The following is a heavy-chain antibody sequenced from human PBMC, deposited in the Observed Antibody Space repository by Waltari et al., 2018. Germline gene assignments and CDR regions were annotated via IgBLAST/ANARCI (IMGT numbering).Heavy chain of an antibody. V-gene: IGHV4-59*01. CDR3: ARFNPRSGNYFLDY. J-gene: IGHJ4*02. D-gene: IGHD3-10*01. CDR1: GGSIDTYY. Sequence: QVQLQESGPGLVKPSETLSLTCTVSGGSIDTYYFSWIRQPPGKGLEWIAYIFSSGTTYYNPSLESRVTISVDTSKNQFSLNLNSVTAADTALYYCARFNPRSGNYFLDYWGQGTLVTVSS. CDR2: IFSSGTT.